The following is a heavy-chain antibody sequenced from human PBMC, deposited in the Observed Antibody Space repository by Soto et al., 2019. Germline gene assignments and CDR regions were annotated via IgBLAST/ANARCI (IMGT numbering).Heavy chain of an antibody. D-gene: IGHD3-3*01. J-gene: IGHJ6*02. CDR3: AKEPVSITIFGVNGMDV. CDR2: IYYSGST. V-gene: IGHV4-30-4*01. CDR1: GGSISSGGYY. Sequence: SETLSLTCTVSGGSISSGGYYWSWIRQPPGKGLEWIGYIYYSGSTYYNPSLKSRVTISVDTSKNQFSLKLSSVTAADTAVYYCAKEPVSITIFGVNGMDVWGQGTTVTVSS.